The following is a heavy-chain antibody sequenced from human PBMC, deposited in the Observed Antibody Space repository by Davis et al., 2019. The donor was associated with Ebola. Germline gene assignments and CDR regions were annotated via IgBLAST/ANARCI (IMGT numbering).Heavy chain of an antibody. CDR2: INAGNGNT. CDR1: GYTFTSYA. V-gene: IGHV1-3*01. CDR3: ARDRTGITMVRGVIGGMDV. D-gene: IGHD3-10*01. J-gene: IGHJ6*02. Sequence: ASVKVSCKASGYTFTSYAMHWVRQAPGQRLEWMGWINAGNGNTKYSQKFQGRVTITRDTSASTAYMELSSLRSEDTAVYYCARDRTGITMVRGVIGGMDVWGQGTTVTVSS.